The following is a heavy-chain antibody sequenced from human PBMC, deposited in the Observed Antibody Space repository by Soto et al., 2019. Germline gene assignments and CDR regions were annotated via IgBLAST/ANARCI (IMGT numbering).Heavy chain of an antibody. CDR3: ARCLSGYYLMVAFDI. D-gene: IGHD3-22*01. V-gene: IGHV1-18*04. CDR2: ISAYNGNT. J-gene: IGHJ3*02. Sequence: VKVDCKSPVYASTRYGISWVRQAPGQGLEWMGWISAYNGNTNYAQKLQGRVTMTTDTSTSTAYMELRRLRSDDTAVYYCARCLSGYYLMVAFDIWGQGTMVTVSS. CDR1: VYASTRYG.